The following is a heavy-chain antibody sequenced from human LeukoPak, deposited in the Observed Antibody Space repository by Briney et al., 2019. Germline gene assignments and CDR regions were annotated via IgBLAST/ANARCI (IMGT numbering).Heavy chain of an antibody. D-gene: IGHD1-26*01. CDR3: TIVGATRGY. Sequence: QTGGSLRLSCTASGFTFGDYTMSWVRQAPGKGLEWVGFIRSKAYGGTTEYAASVKGRFTISRDDSKSIAYLQMNSLKTEDTAVYYCTIVGATRGYWGQGTLVTVSS. V-gene: IGHV3-49*04. J-gene: IGHJ4*02. CDR2: IRSKAYGGTT. CDR1: GFTFGDYT.